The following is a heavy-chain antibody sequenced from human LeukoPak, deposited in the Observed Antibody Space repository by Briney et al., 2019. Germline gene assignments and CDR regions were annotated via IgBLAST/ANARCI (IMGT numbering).Heavy chain of an antibody. Sequence: SVKVSCKASGGTFSSYAISWVRQAPGQGLEWMGGIIPIFGTANYAQKFQGRVTITADESTSTAYMELSSLRPEDTAVYYCARGLVAHARRYCSGGSCYSWLGYWGQGTLVTVSS. CDR1: GGTFSSYA. V-gene: IGHV1-69*13. D-gene: IGHD2-15*01. CDR3: ARGLVAHARRYCSGGSCYSWLGY. J-gene: IGHJ4*02. CDR2: IIPIFGTA.